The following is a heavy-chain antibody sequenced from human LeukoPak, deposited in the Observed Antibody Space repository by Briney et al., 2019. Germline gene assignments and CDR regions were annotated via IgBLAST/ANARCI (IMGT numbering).Heavy chain of an antibody. J-gene: IGHJ4*02. D-gene: IGHD6-13*01. CDR1: GYTFTSYG. CDR2: ITAYNGNT. CDR3: ARDSEIAAAEYYFDY. V-gene: IGHV1-18*01. Sequence: GASVKVSCKASGYTFTSYGISWVRQAPGQGLEWMGWITAYNGNTNYAQKLHCRVTITTETSTSTAYMELRSLRSDDTAVYYCARDSEIAAAEYYFDYWGQGTLVTVSS.